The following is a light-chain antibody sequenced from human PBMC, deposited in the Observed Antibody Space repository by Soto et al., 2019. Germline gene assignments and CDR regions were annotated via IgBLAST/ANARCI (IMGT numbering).Light chain of an antibody. CDR1: QSFSTSY. J-gene: IGKJ3*01. CDR2: NTF. Sequence: EIVLTQSPGTLSLSPGDRATLSCRASQSFSTSYLAWYQHKPGQAPRLLIYNTFTRATGIPDRFSGSGSGTDFALTISRLEPEDFAVYYCQQYGGSPFTFGPGTKVDIK. V-gene: IGKV3-20*01. CDR3: QQYGGSPFT.